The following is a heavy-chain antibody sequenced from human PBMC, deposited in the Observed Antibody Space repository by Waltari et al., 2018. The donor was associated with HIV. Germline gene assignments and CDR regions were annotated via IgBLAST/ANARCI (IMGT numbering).Heavy chain of an antibody. CDR2: MSWDGGST. V-gene: IGHV3-43*01. J-gene: IGHJ6*02. CDR1: GFTFDDYT. D-gene: IGHD6-13*01. CDR3: AKGSSSWSNYYYYGMDV. Sequence: EVQLVESGGVVVQPGGSLRLSCAASGFTFDDYTMHWVRQAPGKGLEWVSLMSWDGGSTYYADSVKGRFTISRDNSKNSLYLQMNSLRTEDTALYYCAKGSSSWSNYYYYGMDVWGQGTTVTVSS.